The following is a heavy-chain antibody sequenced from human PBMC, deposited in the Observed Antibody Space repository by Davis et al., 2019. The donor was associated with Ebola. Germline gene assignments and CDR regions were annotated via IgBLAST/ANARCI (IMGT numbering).Heavy chain of an antibody. CDR3: ARGGGYGGYGMDV. D-gene: IGHD6-25*01. J-gene: IGHJ6*02. CDR2: INHSGRT. CDR1: GGSFSGYY. V-gene: IGHV4-34*01. Sequence: MPSETLSLTCAVYGGSFSGYYRSWIRQPPGKGLEWIGEINHSGRTNYNPSLKSRVTMSVDTSTNQFSLRVRSVTAADTAVYYCARGGGYGGYGMDVWGQGTTVTVSS.